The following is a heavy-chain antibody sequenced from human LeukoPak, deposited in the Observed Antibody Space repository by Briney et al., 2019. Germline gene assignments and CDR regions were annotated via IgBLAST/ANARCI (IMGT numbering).Heavy chain of an antibody. D-gene: IGHD5-24*01. V-gene: IGHV1-2*04. CDR3: ARVLADGYNLYFDS. CDR1: GYTFTGYY. Sequence: ASVKVSCKTSGYTFTGYYMHWVRQAPGQGLEWMGWINPNSGGTNYAQKFQGWVTMTRDTSISTAYMELSRLRSDDTAVYYCARVLADGYNLYFDSWGQGTLVTVSS. J-gene: IGHJ4*02. CDR2: INPNSGGT.